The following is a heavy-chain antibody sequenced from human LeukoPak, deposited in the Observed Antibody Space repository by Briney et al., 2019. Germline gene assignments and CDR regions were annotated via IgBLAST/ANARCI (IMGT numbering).Heavy chain of an antibody. V-gene: IGHV3-74*01. Sequence: GGSLRLSCAASGFIFSSFWMHWVRQVPGKGLVWVSHINSDGRKTDYADSVRGRFTISRDNAKNTLYLQMNRLTVEDTAVYYCGRGMRDYYGLDYWGQGILVTVSS. D-gene: IGHD3-10*01. J-gene: IGHJ4*02. CDR3: GRGMRDYYGLDY. CDR2: INSDGRKT. CDR1: GFIFSSFW.